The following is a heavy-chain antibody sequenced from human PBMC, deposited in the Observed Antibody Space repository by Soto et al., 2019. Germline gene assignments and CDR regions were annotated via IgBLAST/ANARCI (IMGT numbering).Heavy chain of an antibody. V-gene: IGHV3-30*18. CDR1: GFTFSSYG. CDR2: ISYDGRNK. D-gene: IGHD6-19*01. CDR3: VKDGSSGWPYFYDMDV. Sequence: QEQLVESGGGVVQPGRSLRLSCAASGFTFSSYGMHWVRQAPGKGLEWVAVISYDGRNKYYADAVKGRFTISRDNSKNTLYLQMSSLRAEDTAVYYCVKDGSSGWPYFYDMDVWGQGTTVTVSS. J-gene: IGHJ6*02.